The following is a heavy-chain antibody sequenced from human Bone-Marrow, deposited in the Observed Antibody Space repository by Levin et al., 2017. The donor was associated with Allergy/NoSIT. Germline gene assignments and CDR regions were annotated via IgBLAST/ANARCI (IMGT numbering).Heavy chain of an antibody. J-gene: IGHJ4*02. V-gene: IGHV1-18*01. Sequence: ASVKVSCKASGYTFTSYGISWVRQAPGQGLEWMGWISAYNGNTNYAQKLQGRVTMTTDTSTSTAYMELRSLRSDDTAVYYCARDFVLSRVRPRPAAMGYWGQGTLVTVSS. D-gene: IGHD2-2*01. CDR2: ISAYNGNT. CDR3: ARDFVLSRVRPRPAAMGY. CDR1: GYTFTSYG.